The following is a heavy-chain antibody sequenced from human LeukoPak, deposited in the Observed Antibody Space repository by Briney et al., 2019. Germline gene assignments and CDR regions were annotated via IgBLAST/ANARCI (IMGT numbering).Heavy chain of an antibody. Sequence: SETLSLTGTVSGDSISSYYWGWIRQPPGKGLEWIGYIYYSGTTNYNPSLKSRVTISVDTSKNQFSLNLTSVTAADTAVYYCARGTLYSSGWYFDYWGQGTLVTVSS. CDR3: ARGTLYSSGWYFDY. V-gene: IGHV4-59*13. CDR1: GDSISSYY. CDR2: IYYSGTT. J-gene: IGHJ4*02. D-gene: IGHD6-19*01.